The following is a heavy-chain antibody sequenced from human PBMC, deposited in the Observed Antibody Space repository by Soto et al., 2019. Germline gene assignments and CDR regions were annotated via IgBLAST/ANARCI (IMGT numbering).Heavy chain of an antibody. CDR1: GFTVSSNY. Sequence: EVQLVETGGGLIQPGGSLRLSCAASGFTVSSNYMSWVRQAPGKGLEWVSVIYSGGSTSYADSVKGRFTISRDNSKNTLYLQMNSLRAEDTAIYYCARALVYNFDYDAFDIXXXXTMXTVXS. CDR2: IYSGGST. CDR3: ARALVYNFDYDAFDI. J-gene: IGHJ3*02. D-gene: IGHD1-1*01. V-gene: IGHV3-53*02.